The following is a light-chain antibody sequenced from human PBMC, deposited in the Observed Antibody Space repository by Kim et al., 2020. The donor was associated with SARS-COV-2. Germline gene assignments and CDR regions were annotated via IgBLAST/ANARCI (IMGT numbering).Light chain of an antibody. V-gene: IGKV1-39*01. CDR2: AAT. CDR3: QQGYSTPHT. Sequence: DIQMTQSPSSLSASVGDRVTIACRASERITHYLNWYQQKPGKAPKLLIFAATNLQTGVPSRFTGSGSGTDFTLTISSLQPKDFAVYYCQQGYSTPHTFGQGTKVEI. CDR1: ERITHY. J-gene: IGKJ2*01.